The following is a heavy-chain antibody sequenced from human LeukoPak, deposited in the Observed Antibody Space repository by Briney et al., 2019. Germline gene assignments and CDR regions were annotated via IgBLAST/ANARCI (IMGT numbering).Heavy chain of an antibody. CDR2: ISWNSAVI. J-gene: IGHJ4*02. V-gene: IGHV3-9*01. D-gene: IGHD3-16*01. Sequence: GGSLRLSCAASGFTFDDYAMNWVRQAPGKGLEWVSSISWNSAVIAYADSVKGRFTISRDNAKKTLYLQMNSLRAEDTAVYYCARAGEPTFFDHWGQGTLVTVSS. CDR3: ARAGEPTFFDH. CDR1: GFTFDDYA.